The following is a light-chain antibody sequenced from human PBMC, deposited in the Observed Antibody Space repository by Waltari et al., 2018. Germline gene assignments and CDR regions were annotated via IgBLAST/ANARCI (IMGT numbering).Light chain of an antibody. J-gene: IGLJ3*02. CDR3: ASWDDSLNGHWV. CDR2: RND. CDR1: SYNRGHNV. V-gene: IGLV1-44*01. Sequence: SVLTQPPSASGTAGQRSTSSCSGSSYNRGHNVVNWYQQVPGTAPKLLIYRNDLRPSGVPDRFSASKSGPSASLAISGLQSEDEAEYYCASWDDSLNGHWVFGGGTKVTVL.